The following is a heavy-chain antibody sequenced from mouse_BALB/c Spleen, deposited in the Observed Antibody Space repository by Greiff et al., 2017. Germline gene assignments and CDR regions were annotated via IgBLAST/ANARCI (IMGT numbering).Heavy chain of an antibody. CDR3: ANHGNWGYFDY. CDR1: GYTFTNHP. CDR2: INPYNDYT. J-gene: IGHJ2*01. Sequence: VQLQQSGAELVRPGASVKISCKAFGYTFTNHPIHWVKQRPGQGLDWIGYINPYNDYTSYTQKFKGKATLTVDKSSSTTYMELSSLTSEDSAVFDSANHGNWGYFDYWGQGTTLTVSA. D-gene: IGHD2-1*01. V-gene: IGHV1S45*01.